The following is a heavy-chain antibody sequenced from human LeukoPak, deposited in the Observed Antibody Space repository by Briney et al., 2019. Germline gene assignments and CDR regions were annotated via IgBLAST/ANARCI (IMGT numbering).Heavy chain of an antibody. CDR3: ARRGYSYGYEVFDY. V-gene: IGHV3-23*01. CDR2: ISGSGGST. Sequence: GGSLRLSCAASGFTFSSYWMSWVRQAPGKGLEWVSAISGSGGSTYYADSVKGRFTISRDNSKNTLYLQMNSLRAEDTAVYYCARRGYSYGYEVFDYWGQGTLVTVSS. CDR1: GFTFSSYW. D-gene: IGHD5-18*01. J-gene: IGHJ4*02.